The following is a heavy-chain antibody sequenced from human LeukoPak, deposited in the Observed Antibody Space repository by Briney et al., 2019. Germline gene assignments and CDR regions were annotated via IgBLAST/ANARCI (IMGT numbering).Heavy chain of an antibody. Sequence: SATLSLTCPVACRSISSYYWSSIRQPPGDGLEWIGYIYYSGSTNYNPSLKSRVTISVDTSKNQFSLKLSSVTAADTGVYYCARGGYSYGYVGYWGQGTLVTVSS. D-gene: IGHD5-18*01. CDR2: IYYSGST. CDR3: ARGGYSYGYVGY. J-gene: IGHJ4*02. CDR1: CRSISSYY. V-gene: IGHV4-59*01.